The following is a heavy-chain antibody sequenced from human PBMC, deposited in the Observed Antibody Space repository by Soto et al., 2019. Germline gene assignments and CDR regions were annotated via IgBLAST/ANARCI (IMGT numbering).Heavy chain of an antibody. CDR3: ASTATVTSLGFDP. D-gene: IGHD4-17*01. CDR1: GGSISSYY. J-gene: IGHJ5*02. V-gene: IGHV4-59*08. CDR2: IYYSGST. Sequence: SETLSLTCTVSGGSISSYYWSWIRQPPGKGLEWIGYIYYSGSTNYNPSLKSRVTISVDTSKNQFSLKLSSVTAADTAVYYCASTATVTSLGFDPWGQGTLVTVSS.